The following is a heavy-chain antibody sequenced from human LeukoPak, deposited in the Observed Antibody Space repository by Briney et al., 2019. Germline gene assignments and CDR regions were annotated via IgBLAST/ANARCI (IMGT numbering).Heavy chain of an antibody. CDR3: ATSRQGQTYYYDSSGYYPFDY. CDR1: GYTLTELS. V-gene: IGHV1-24*01. Sequence: ASVKVSCKVSGYTLTELSMHWVRQAPGKGLEWMGGFDPEDGETIYAQKFQGRVTMTEDTSTDTAYMELSSLRSEDTAVYYCATSRQGQTYYYDSSGYYPFDYWGQGTLVTVSS. CDR2: FDPEDGET. D-gene: IGHD3-22*01. J-gene: IGHJ4*02.